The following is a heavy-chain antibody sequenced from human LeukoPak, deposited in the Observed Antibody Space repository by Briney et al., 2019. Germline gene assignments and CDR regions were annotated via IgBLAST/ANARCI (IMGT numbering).Heavy chain of an antibody. J-gene: IGHJ4*02. D-gene: IGHD2-2*01. CDR1: GFTFTSSA. CDR2: IVVGSGNT. V-gene: IGHV1-58*01. Sequence: ASVKVSCKASGFTFTSSAVQWVRQARGQRLEWIGWIVVGSGNTNYAQKFQERVTITRDMSTSTAYMELSSLRSEDTAVYYCARDLGLTCISTSCPPDYWGQGTLVTVSS. CDR3: ARDLGLTCISTSCPPDY.